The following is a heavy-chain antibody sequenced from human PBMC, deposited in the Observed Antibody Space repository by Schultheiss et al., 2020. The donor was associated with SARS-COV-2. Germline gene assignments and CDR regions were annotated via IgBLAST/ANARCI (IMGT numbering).Heavy chain of an antibody. J-gene: IGHJ5*02. Sequence: GGSLRLSCAASGFTFSDYWMHWVRQAPGKGPLWVSRINYDGTTTNYADSVKGRFTISRDNAKNSVYLQMNSLRTDDTGVYYCARGSWFDPWGQGTLVTVSS. CDR1: GFTFSDYW. V-gene: IGHV3-74*01. CDR3: ARGSWFDP. CDR2: INYDGTTT.